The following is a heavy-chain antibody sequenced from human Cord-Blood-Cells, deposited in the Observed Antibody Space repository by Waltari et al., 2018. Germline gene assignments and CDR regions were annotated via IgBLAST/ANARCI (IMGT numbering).Heavy chain of an antibody. D-gene: IGHD2-15*01. J-gene: IGHJ6*02. CDR1: GGTFSSYA. V-gene: IGHV1-69*01. CDR3: ARRSGDSSHNEFHHNYYYYYGMDV. CDR2: IIPIFGTA. Sequence: QVQLVQSGAEVKKPGSSVKVSCKASGGTFSSYAISWVRQTPGQGLEWMGGIIPIFGTANYAHKFQGRVTITADESTSTAYMELSSLRSEDTAVYYCARRSGDSSHNEFHHNYYYYYGMDVWGQGTTVTVSS.